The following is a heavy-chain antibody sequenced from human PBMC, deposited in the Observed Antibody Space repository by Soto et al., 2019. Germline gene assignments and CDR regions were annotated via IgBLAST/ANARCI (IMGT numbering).Heavy chain of an antibody. J-gene: IGHJ4*02. D-gene: IGHD3-22*01. CDR3: ARDPSYDSSGYYPIDY. CDR1: GFTFSSYA. CDR2: ISYDGSNK. Sequence: GGSLRLSCAASGFTFSSYAMHWVRQAPGKGLEWVAVISYDGSNKYYADSVKGRFTISRDNSKNTLYLQMNSLRAEDTAVYYCARDPSYDSSGYYPIDYWGQGTLVTVSS. V-gene: IGHV3-30-3*01.